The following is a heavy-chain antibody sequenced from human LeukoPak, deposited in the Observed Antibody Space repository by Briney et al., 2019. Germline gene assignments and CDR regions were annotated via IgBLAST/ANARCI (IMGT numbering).Heavy chain of an antibody. Sequence: GGSLRLSCAASGFTFNRYWMTWVRQAPGKGLVWVSRISPDGSTTKNADSVKGRFTISRDNARSTLFLQLNSLRAEDTAVYYCAREINKWFDPWGQGTLVTVSS. J-gene: IGHJ5*02. CDR2: ISPDGSTT. CDR1: GFTFNRYW. CDR3: AREINKWFDP. V-gene: IGHV3-74*03.